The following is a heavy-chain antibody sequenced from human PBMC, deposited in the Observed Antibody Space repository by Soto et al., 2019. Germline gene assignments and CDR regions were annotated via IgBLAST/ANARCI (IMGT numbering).Heavy chain of an antibody. CDR3: ATDSNYDVSNSF. D-gene: IGHD3-3*01. V-gene: IGHV1-69*13. Sequence: AVKVSCKASGGTLNNYAINWVRQAPGQGLEWMGGILPVSAPPDYAQKFQGGVSITADHSTSTVYMELSRLKSDDTAVYFCATDSNYDVSNSFWGQGTLVTVSS. CDR1: GGTLNNYA. CDR2: ILPVSAPP. J-gene: IGHJ4*02.